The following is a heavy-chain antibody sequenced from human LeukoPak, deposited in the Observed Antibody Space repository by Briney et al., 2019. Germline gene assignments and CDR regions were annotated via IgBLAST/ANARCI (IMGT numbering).Heavy chain of an antibody. D-gene: IGHD6-6*01. CDR1: GFTFSEHY. CDR2: ISNSGRTI. V-gene: IGHV3-11*04. CDR3: ARVIATRPHYHYYMDV. J-gene: IGHJ6*03. Sequence: GGSLRLSCAASGFTFSEHYMSWIRQAPGKGLEWVSYISNSGRTIYYADSVKGRFTISRGNDENSLYLQMNSLRAEDTAVYYCARVIATRPHYHYYMDVWGKGTTVTVSS.